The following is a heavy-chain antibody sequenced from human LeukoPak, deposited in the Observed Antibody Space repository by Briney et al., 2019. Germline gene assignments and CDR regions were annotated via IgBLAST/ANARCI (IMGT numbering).Heavy chain of an antibody. CDR2: IIPIFGTA. Sequence: SVKVSCKASGGTFSSYAISWVRQAPGQGLEWMGRIIPIFGTANSAQKFQGRVTITTDESTSTAYMELSSLRSEDTAVYYCASTYNWNVPLPDYWGQGTLVTVSS. V-gene: IGHV1-69*05. D-gene: IGHD1-1*01. CDR3: ASTYNWNVPLPDY. J-gene: IGHJ4*02. CDR1: GGTFSSYA.